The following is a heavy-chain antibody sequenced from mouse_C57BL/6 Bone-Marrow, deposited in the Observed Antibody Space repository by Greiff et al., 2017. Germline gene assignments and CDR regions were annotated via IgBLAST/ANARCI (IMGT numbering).Heavy chain of an antibody. CDR2: INPYNGGT. J-gene: IGHJ1*03. V-gene: IGHV1-19*01. CDR3: ARSYDGYYPWYFDV. D-gene: IGHD2-3*01. CDR1: GYTFTDYY. Sequence: EVQLQQSGPVLVKPGASVKMSCKASGYTFTDYYMNWVKQSHGKSLEWIGVINPYNGGTSYNQKFKGKATLTVDKSSSTAYMELNSLTSEDSAVYYCARSYDGYYPWYFDVWGTGTTVTVSS.